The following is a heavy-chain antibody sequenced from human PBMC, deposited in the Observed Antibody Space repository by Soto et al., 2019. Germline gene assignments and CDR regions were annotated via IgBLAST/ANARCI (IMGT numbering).Heavy chain of an antibody. CDR1: GFTFSSYA. Sequence: GGSLRLSCAASGFTFSSYAMSWVRQAPGKGLEWVSAISGSGGSTYYADSVKGRFTISRDNSKNTLYLQMNSLRAEDTAVYYCARDISYSSGWYSPYYFDYWGQGTLVAASS. D-gene: IGHD6-19*01. CDR3: ARDISYSSGWYSPYYFDY. CDR2: ISGSGGST. V-gene: IGHV3-23*01. J-gene: IGHJ4*02.